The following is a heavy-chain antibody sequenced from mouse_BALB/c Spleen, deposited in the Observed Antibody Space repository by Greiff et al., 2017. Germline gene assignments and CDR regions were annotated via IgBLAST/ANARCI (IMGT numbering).Heavy chain of an antibody. Sequence: EVQLVESGGGLVKPGGSLKLSCAASGFTFSSYAMSWVRQTPEKRLEWVATISSGGSYTYYPDSVKGRFTISRDNAKNTLYLKMSSLRSEDTAMYYCARQYGNYSAWFAYWGQGTLVTVSA. CDR1: GFTFSSYA. J-gene: IGHJ3*01. CDR3: ARQYGNYSAWFAY. V-gene: IGHV5-9-3*01. CDR2: ISSGGSYT. D-gene: IGHD2-1*01.